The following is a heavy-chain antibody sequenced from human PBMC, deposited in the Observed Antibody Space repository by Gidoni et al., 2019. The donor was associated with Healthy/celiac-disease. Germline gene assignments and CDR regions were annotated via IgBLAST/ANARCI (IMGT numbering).Heavy chain of an antibody. CDR3: ARDVGSIAVSVLPYFDY. CDR1: GFTFSSYW. V-gene: IGHV3-7*03. D-gene: IGHD6-19*01. Sequence: EVQLVESGGGLVQPGGSLRLSCAASGFTFSSYWMSWVRQAPGKGLEWVANIKQDGSEKYYVDSVKGRFTISRDNAKNSLYLQMNSLRAEDTAVYYCARDVGSIAVSVLPYFDYWGQGTLVTVSS. J-gene: IGHJ4*02. CDR2: IKQDGSEK.